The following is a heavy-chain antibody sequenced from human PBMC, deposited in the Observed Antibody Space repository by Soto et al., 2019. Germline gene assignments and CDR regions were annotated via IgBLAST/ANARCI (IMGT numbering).Heavy chain of an antibody. CDR1: GFSFSSYG. Sequence: QVQLVESGGGVVQPGTSLRLSCTASGFSFSSYGMHWVRQAPGKGLEWVSITWSDGSRKYYADSVRGRFTISRDHSENTVFLQMNGLRVEDTAMYYCARGRPGTISPIPLLDSWGQGTLVTVSS. CDR2: TWSDGSRK. D-gene: IGHD1-1*01. CDR3: ARGRPGTISPIPLLDS. V-gene: IGHV3-33*01. J-gene: IGHJ4*02.